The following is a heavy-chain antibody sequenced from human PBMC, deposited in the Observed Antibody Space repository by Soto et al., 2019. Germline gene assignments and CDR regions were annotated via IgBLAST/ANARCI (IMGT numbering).Heavy chain of an antibody. D-gene: IGHD3-22*01. J-gene: IGHJ5*02. Sequence: GGSLRLSCAASGFTFSSYAMSWVRQAPGKGLEWVSAISGSGGSTYYADSVKGRFTISRNNSKNTLYLQMNSLRAEDTAVYYCAKVLRDYYDSSGYFDPWGQGTLVTVYS. CDR2: ISGSGGST. CDR1: GFTFSSYA. V-gene: IGHV3-23*01. CDR3: AKVLRDYYDSSGYFDP.